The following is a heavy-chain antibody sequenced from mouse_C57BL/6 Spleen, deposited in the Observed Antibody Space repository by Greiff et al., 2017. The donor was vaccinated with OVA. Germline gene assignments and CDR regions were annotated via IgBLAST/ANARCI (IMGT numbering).Heavy chain of an antibody. J-gene: IGHJ3*01. Sequence: VQLQQPGAELVRPGTSVKLSCKASGYTFTSYWMHWVKQRPGQGLEWIGVIDPSDSYTNYNQKFKGKATSTVDTSSSTAYMQLSSLTSEDSAVYYCARGDYSNYAWFAYWGQGTLVTVSA. V-gene: IGHV1-59*01. CDR1: GYTFTSYW. CDR2: IDPSDSYT. D-gene: IGHD2-5*01. CDR3: ARGDYSNYAWFAY.